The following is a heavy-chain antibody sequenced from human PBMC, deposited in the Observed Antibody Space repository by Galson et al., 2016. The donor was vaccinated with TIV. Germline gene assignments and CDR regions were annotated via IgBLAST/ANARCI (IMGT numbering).Heavy chain of an antibody. Sequence: SETLSLTCTVSGGSVSSSTYFWAWVRQPPGGGLEWIGTVYYDGTTYTTPSLKSPVTLSVDSSKNQISLKLSSVTAADTAIYFCARHGPWSFYFDFWGQGTLVTVSS. V-gene: IGHV4-39*01. J-gene: IGHJ4*02. CDR1: GGSVSSSTYF. D-gene: IGHD3-16*02. CDR2: VYYDGTT. CDR3: ARHGPWSFYFDF.